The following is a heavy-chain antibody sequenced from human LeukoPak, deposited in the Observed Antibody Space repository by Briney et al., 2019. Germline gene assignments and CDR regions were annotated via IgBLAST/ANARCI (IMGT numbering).Heavy chain of an antibody. Sequence: GESLKISCKGPGYSFTSFWIGWVRQMPGKGLEWMGIIYPGDSDTRYSPSFRGQVTISADKSISTAYLQWSSLKASDTAMYYCARPYCSSTSCTKSSGYWGQGTLVTVSS. CDR2: IYPGDSDT. V-gene: IGHV5-51*01. CDR3: ARPYCSSTSCTKSSGY. CDR1: GYSFTSFW. D-gene: IGHD2-2*01. J-gene: IGHJ4*02.